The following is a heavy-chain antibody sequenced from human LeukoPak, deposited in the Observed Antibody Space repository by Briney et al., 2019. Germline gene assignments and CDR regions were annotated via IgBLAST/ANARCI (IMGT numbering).Heavy chain of an antibody. V-gene: IGHV3-30-3*01. D-gene: IGHD6-25*01. J-gene: IGHJ4*02. CDR2: ISYDGSNK. CDR1: GFTFSSYA. CDR3: ARNRGYASPFDY. Sequence: GGSLRLSCAASGFTFSSYAMHWVRQAPGKGLEWVAVISYDGSNKYYADSVKSRFTISRDNSMNTLYLQMNSLRAEDTAVYYCARNRGYASPFDYWGQGTLVTVSS.